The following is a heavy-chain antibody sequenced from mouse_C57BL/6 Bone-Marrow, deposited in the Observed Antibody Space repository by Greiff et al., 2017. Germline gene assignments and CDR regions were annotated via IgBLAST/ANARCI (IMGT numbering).Heavy chain of an antibody. D-gene: IGHD1-2*01. J-gene: IGHJ2*01. CDR1: GFNIKDDY. Sequence: EVMLVESGAELVRPGASVKLSCTASGFNIKDDYMHWVKQRPEQGLEWIGWIDPENGDTEYASKFQGKATITADTSSNTAYLQLSSLTSEDTAVYYCITTAPFDYWGQGTTLTVSS. CDR2: IDPENGDT. CDR3: ITTAPFDY. V-gene: IGHV14-4*01.